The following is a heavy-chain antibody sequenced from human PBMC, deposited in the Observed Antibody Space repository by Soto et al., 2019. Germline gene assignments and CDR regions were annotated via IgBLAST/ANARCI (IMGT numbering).Heavy chain of an antibody. J-gene: IGHJ4*02. CDR1: GFTFSAYA. CDR2: ITGSGSSA. CDR3: PKSGSFFYFDF. V-gene: IGHV3-23*01. D-gene: IGHD1-26*01. Sequence: GGSLRLSCAASGFTFSAYAILWVRQAPGKGLEWVSGITGSGSSAYYADSVKGRFTLSRDNSKNTLYLQMNRLRAEDTAVYYCPKSGSFFYFDFWGQGTPVTVSS.